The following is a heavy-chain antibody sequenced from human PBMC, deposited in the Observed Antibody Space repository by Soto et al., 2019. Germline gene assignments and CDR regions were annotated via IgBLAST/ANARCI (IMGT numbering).Heavy chain of an antibody. CDR3: ARAPLYCSSTSCYSAPFDY. V-gene: IGHV1-3*01. J-gene: IGHJ4*02. CDR2: INAGNGNT. D-gene: IGHD2-2*01. Sequence: ASVKLSCKASGYTITSYARHSVRQDQGQRLEWMGWINAGNGNTKYSQKFQGRVTITRDTSASTAYMELSSLRSEDTAVYYCARAPLYCSSTSCYSAPFDYWGQGTLVTVSS. CDR1: GYTITSYA.